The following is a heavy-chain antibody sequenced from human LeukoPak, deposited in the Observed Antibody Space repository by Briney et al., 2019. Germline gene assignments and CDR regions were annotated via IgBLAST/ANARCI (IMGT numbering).Heavy chain of an antibody. J-gene: IGHJ4*02. D-gene: IGHD1-14*01. Sequence: SETLSLTCTVSGGSISSSSYYWGWIRQPPGKGLEWIGSIYYSGSTYYNPSLKSRVTISVDTSKNQFSLKLSSVTAADTAVYYCARGSPEEDYWGQGTLVTVSS. V-gene: IGHV4-39*07. CDR1: GGSISSSSYY. CDR3: ARGSPEEDY. CDR2: IYYSGST.